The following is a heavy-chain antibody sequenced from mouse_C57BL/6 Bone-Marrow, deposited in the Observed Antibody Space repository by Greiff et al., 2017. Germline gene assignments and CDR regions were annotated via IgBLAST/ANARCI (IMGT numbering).Heavy chain of an antibody. J-gene: IGHJ1*03. Sequence: EVKLMESGGGLVQPGGSMKLSCAASGFTFSDAWMDWVRQSPETGLEWVAEIRNKANNHATYYAESVKGRFTISRDDSKSSVYLQMNSLRAEDTGIDYCTRGDVDWYFDVWGTGTTVTVSS. CDR2: IRNKANNHAT. CDR1: GFTFSDAW. CDR3: TRGDVDWYFDV. V-gene: IGHV6-6*01. D-gene: IGHD3-3*01.